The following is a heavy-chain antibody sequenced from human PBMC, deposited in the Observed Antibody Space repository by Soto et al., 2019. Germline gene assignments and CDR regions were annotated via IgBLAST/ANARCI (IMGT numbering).Heavy chain of an antibody. Sequence: SETLSLTCTVSGGSISSSTYFWGWVLQPPGKGLEWIGSIYFSGSTYYSPSLKSRATIYLDTSKNQFSLKLTSVTAADTAVYYCARHQRDGYNPWGPGKMVT. V-gene: IGHV4-39*01. J-gene: IGHJ3*01. CDR2: IYFSGST. CDR1: GGSISSSTYF. D-gene: IGHD5-12*01. CDR3: ARHQRDGYNP.